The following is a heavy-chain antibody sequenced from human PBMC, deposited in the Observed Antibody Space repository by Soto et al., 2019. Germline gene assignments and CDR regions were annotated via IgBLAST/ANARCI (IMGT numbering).Heavy chain of an antibody. D-gene: IGHD4-17*01. J-gene: IGHJ4*02. Sequence: QVQLVQYGAEVKKPGASVKVSCNASGYTYNSYGISWVRHAPGQGLEWMGWIRAYNGNTNYAQKLQGRVTMTTDTSTSTAYMELRSLRSVDTAVYYCARERGYGDYDSGYWGQGTLVTVSS. CDR2: IRAYNGNT. CDR3: ARERGYGDYDSGY. CDR1: GYTYNSYG. V-gene: IGHV1-18*01.